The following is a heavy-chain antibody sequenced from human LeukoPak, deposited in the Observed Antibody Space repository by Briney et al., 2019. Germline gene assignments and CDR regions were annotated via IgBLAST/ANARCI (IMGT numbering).Heavy chain of an antibody. D-gene: IGHD4-17*01. J-gene: IGHJ4*02. Sequence: SETLSLTCTVSGGSISSYYWSWIRQPPGKGLEWIGYIYYSGSTNYNPSLKSRVTISVDTSKNQFSLKLSSVTAADTAVYYCARDNDYGDYGDWGQGTLVTVSS. CDR1: GGSISSYY. CDR3: ARDNDYGDYGD. V-gene: IGHV4-59*01. CDR2: IYYSGST.